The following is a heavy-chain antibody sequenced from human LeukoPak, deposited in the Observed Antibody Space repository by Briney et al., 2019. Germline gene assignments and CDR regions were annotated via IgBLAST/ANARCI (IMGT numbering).Heavy chain of an antibody. CDR1: GYAFTSYG. Sequence: ASVKVSFKASGYAFTSYGISWVRQAPGQGLELMGWISAYNGNTNYAQKSQGGVTMTTDASTSTAYMELRSLRSDDTAVYYCARDRGRVYGYCSGGSCYPTELLCYYWGQGTLVTVSS. CDR3: ARDRGRVYGYCSGGSCYPTELLCYY. D-gene: IGHD2-15*01. V-gene: IGHV1-18*01. CDR2: ISAYNGNT. J-gene: IGHJ4*02.